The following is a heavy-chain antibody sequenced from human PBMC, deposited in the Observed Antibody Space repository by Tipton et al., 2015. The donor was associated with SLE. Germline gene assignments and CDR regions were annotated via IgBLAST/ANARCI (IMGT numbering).Heavy chain of an antibody. CDR3: ARTAVLAAIMMDV. V-gene: IGHV4-4*07. CDR1: GGSITNYY. J-gene: IGHJ6*02. Sequence: TLSLTCTVSGGSITNYYWGWVRQPAGKGLEWIGHFHSSGILNYNPSLKSRVTMSGDTSKNQLSLKLNSVTAADTAVYYCARTAVLAAIMMDVWGQGTTVTVSS. CDR2: FHSSGIL. D-gene: IGHD2-2*01.